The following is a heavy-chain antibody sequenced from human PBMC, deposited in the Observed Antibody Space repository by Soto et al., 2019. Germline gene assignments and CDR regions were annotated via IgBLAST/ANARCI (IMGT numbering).Heavy chain of an antibody. V-gene: IGHV1-69*06. D-gene: IGHD2-15*01. Sequence: QVQLVQSGAEVKKPGSSVKVSCKASGGTFSSYAISWVRQAPGQGLEWMGGIIPIFGTASYAQKFQGRVTITADKSTCTFYMELSILGSEDTAVYYCASRDGYSPWYYYYCSDVLCQGRPVTVSS. CDR1: GGTFSSYA. J-gene: IGHJ6*02. CDR3: ASRDGYSPWYYYYCSDV. CDR2: IIPIFGTA.